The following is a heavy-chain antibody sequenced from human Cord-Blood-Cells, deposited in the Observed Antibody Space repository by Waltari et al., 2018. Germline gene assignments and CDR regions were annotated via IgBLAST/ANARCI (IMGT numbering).Heavy chain of an antibody. V-gene: IGHV4-34*01. J-gene: IGHJ2*01. CDR3: ARDYCTGGVCYWYFDL. CDR2: INHSGST. D-gene: IGHD2-8*02. Sequence: QVQLQQWGAGLLKPSETLSLTCAVYGGSFSGYYWSWIRKPPGKGLEWIGEINHSGSTNYNPSLKSRVTISVDTSKNQFSLKLSSVTAADTAVYYCARDYCTGGVCYWYFDLWGRGTLVTVSS. CDR1: GGSFSGYY.